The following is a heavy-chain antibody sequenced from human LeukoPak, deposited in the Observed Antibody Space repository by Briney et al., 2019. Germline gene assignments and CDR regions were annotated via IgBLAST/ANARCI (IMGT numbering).Heavy chain of an antibody. CDR1: GGSISSSSYY. V-gene: IGHV4-39*07. CDR3: ARLPRRGMGLRGVWPVDY. J-gene: IGHJ4*02. Sequence: SETLSLTCTVSGGSISSSSYYWGWIRQPPGKGLEWIGSIYYSGTTYYNPSLKSRVTISVDTSKNQFSLKLSSVTAADTAEYYCARLPRRGMGLRGVWPVDYWGQGTLVTVSS. CDR2: IYYSGTT. D-gene: IGHD3-10*01.